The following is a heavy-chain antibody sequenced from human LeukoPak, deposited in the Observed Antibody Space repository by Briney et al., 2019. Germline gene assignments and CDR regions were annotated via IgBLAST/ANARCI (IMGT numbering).Heavy chain of an antibody. CDR3: ARDVQRRYCSGGSCYFFYYLDV. CDR2: IYYSGST. D-gene: IGHD2-15*01. J-gene: IGHJ6*03. Sequence: PSETLSLTCTVSGGSISSRYWSWIGQPAGKGLEGVGCIYYSGSTNYNPSLKRRVPISVDPSKHQFSLKLSSVTAADKAVYYCARDVQRRYCSGGSCYFFYYLDVWGKGTTVTVS. V-gene: IGHV4-59*11. CDR1: GGSISSRY.